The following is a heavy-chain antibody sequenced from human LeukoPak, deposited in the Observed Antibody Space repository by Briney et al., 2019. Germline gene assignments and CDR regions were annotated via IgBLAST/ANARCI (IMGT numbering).Heavy chain of an antibody. V-gene: IGHV3-33*01. J-gene: IGHJ5*02. Sequence: GGSLRLSCAASGFTFSSYGMHWVRQAPGKGLEWVAVIWYDGSNKYYADSVKGRLTISRDNSKNTLYLQMNSLRAEDTAVYYCALRTDGYIHRWGQGALVTVSS. CDR2: IWYDGSNK. CDR3: ALRTDGYIHR. D-gene: IGHD5-24*01. CDR1: GFTFSSYG.